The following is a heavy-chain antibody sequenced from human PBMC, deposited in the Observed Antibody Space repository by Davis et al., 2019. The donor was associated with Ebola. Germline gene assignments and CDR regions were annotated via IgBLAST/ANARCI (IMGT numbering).Heavy chain of an antibody. J-gene: IGHJ5*01. CDR1: TSTSHC. Sequence: TSTSHCWGWIRQPPGKGLEWVANIKQAGSEKYYVDSVKGRFTISRDNAKNSLYLQMNSLRAEDTAQYYCAKVLEASIWYSLFHSWGHGTPVIVSS. CDR3: AKVLEASIWYSLFHS. D-gene: IGHD6-13*01. CDR2: IKQAGSEK. V-gene: IGHV3-7*03.